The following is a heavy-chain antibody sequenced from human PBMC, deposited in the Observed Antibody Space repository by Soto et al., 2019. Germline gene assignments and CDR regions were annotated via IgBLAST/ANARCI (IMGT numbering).Heavy chain of an antibody. J-gene: IGHJ3*01. V-gene: IGHV3-73*01. CDR2: IRSKTNSYAT. D-gene: IGHD3-16*02. CDR3: PSHLGDLSSPRPFDL. Sequence: EVQLVESGGGLVQPGGSLKLSCAASGFTVSGSAVHWVRQASGKGLEWVGRIRSKTNSYATAYAASVKGRFTISRDDSKILGYLQMNGLNPEDRPGYYWPSHLGDLSSPRPFDLWAKGTMVTVSS. CDR1: GFTVSGSA.